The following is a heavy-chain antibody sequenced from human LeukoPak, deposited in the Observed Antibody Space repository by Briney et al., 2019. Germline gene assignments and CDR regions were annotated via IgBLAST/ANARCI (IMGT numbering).Heavy chain of an antibody. J-gene: IGHJ4*02. D-gene: IGHD6-19*01. Sequence: PGGSLRLSCAASGFTFSSYDMNWVRQAPGKGLEWVSSISSSSTYIYYADSVKGRFTISRDNAKNSLYLQMNSLRAEDTAVYYCARVETDSGALDYWGQGTLVTVSS. CDR2: ISSSSTYI. CDR3: ARVETDSGALDY. CDR1: GFTFSSYD. V-gene: IGHV3-21*04.